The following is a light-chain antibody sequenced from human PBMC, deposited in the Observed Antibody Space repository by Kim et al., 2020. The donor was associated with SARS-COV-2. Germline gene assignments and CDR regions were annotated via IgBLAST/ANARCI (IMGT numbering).Light chain of an antibody. CDR2: GAS. J-gene: IGKJ1*01. V-gene: IGKV3-15*01. Sequence: EIVMTQSPATLSVSPGERATLSCRASQSVSSNLAWYHQNPGQAPRLLIYGASTRATGIPARFSGSGSGTEFTLTISSLQSEDFAVYYCLQYDNWPPWTFGQGTKVDIK. CDR3: LQYDNWPPWT. CDR1: QSVSSN.